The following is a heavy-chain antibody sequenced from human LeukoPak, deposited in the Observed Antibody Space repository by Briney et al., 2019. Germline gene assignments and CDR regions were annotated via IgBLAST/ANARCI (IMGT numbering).Heavy chain of an antibody. D-gene: IGHD3-22*01. CDR2: IYPSSGGT. Sequence: ASVKVSCKASGYIFTGYYIHWVRQAPGQGLEWMGWIYPSSGGTNYAQKFQGRVTMTRDTSISTAYMELSRLRSDDTAVYYCARDSLAGYYDSSGFFDYWGQGTLVTVSS. V-gene: IGHV1-2*02. CDR3: ARDSLAGYYDSSGFFDY. CDR1: GYIFTGYY. J-gene: IGHJ4*02.